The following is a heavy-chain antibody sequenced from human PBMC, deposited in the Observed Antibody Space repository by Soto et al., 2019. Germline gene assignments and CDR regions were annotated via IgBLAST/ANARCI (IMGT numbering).Heavy chain of an antibody. Sequence: GGSLRLSCAAYGFTFSSYWMHWVRQAPGKGLVWVSRINSDGSSTSYADSVKGRFTISRDNAKNTLYLQMNSLRAEDTAVYYCAREGYCGGDCYYYYYYGMDVWGQGTTVTVSS. CDR2: INSDGSST. CDR3: AREGYCGGDCYYYYYYGMDV. D-gene: IGHD2-21*02. V-gene: IGHV3-74*01. J-gene: IGHJ6*02. CDR1: GFTFSSYW.